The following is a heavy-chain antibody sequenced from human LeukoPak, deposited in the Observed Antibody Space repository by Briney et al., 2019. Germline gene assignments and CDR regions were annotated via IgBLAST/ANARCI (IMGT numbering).Heavy chain of an antibody. CDR2: TYYRSKWYN. CDR3: ARGGGGGRASDI. D-gene: IGHD2-15*01. V-gene: IGHV6-1*01. Sequence: SQTLSLICAISGDIVSSNSAAWNSISQSPSRVVEWLGRTYYRSKWYNEYAVSVKSRLTINPDTSKNQFSPQLNFVTPEDTAVYYCARGGGGGRASDIWGQGTIVTVSS. CDR1: GDIVSSNSAA. J-gene: IGHJ3*02.